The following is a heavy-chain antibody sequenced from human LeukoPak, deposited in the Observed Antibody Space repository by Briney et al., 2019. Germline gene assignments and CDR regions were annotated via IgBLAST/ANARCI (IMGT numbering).Heavy chain of an antibody. CDR2: IHHSGST. CDR1: GGSFSGYY. D-gene: IGHD2-21*02. J-gene: IGHJ4*02. V-gene: IGHV4-34*01. CDR3: ARRGAVVVVTAAFDY. Sequence: SETLSLTCAVYGGSFSGYYWSWIRQPPGKGLECIGEIHHSGSTNYNPSLKSRVTLSVDTSKNQFSLKLSSVTAADTAVYYCARRGAVVVVTAAFDYWGQGTLVTVSS.